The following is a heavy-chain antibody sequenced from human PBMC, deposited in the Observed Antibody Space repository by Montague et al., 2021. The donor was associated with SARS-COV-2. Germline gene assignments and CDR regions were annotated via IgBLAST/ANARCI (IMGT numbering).Heavy chain of an antibody. D-gene: IGHD1-26*01. CDR1: GFTVNSNY. CDR3: ARGGVGATWAFDI. CDR2: SYSGGDT. J-gene: IGHJ3*02. Sequence: SLRLSCAASGFTVNSNYMSWVRQAPGKGLEWVALSYSGGDTTYAVSVXDRFTISRDNSKNTLYLQMNSLRVEDTAVFYCARGGVGATWAFDIWGQGTMVTVSS. V-gene: IGHV3-53*01.